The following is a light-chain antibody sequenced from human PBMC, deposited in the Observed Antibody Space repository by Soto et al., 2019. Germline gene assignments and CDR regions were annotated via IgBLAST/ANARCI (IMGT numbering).Light chain of an antibody. J-gene: IGKJ1*01. CDR2: GAS. V-gene: IGKV3-20*01. CDR1: QSVSSSY. CDR3: HQYGSSLWT. Sequence: EIVMTPSPVTLSVSPGERATLSCRASQSVSSSYLAWYQQKPGQAPRLLIYGASSRATGIPDRFSGSGSGTDFTLTISRLEPEDFSVYYCHQYGSSLWTFGQGTKVDIK.